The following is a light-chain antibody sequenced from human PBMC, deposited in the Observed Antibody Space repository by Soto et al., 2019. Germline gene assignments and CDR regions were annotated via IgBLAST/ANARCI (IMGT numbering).Light chain of an antibody. CDR2: GVS. J-gene: IGLJ2*01. CDR3: SAYTTDNVL. Sequence: QSVLTQPPSVSGSPGQSVTISCTGTSRDIGSYNDVSWYQQTPGTAPKHMISGVSHRPSGVPDRFSGSKSGSTASLTISGLQSEDEADYYCSAYTTDNVLFGGGTQLTVL. CDR1: SRDIGSYND. V-gene: IGLV2-18*02.